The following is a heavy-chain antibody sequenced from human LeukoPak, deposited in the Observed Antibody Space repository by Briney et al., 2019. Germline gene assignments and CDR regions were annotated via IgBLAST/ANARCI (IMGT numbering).Heavy chain of an antibody. CDR3: ARDWAYCGGDCSVSFDY. J-gene: IGHJ4*02. CDR2: IIPLLGIV. Sequence: GASVKVSCKASRVTFNSCSISWVRQAPGHGLDWMGRIIPLLGIVNYAQKFQGKVTITADKSTNTAYMELSSLRSEDTAVYYCARDWAYCGGDCSVSFDYWGQGTLVTVSS. CDR1: RVTFNSCS. V-gene: IGHV1-69*04. D-gene: IGHD2-21*02.